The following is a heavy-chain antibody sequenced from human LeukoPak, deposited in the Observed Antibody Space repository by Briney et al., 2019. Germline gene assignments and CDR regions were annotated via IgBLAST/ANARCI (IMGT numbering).Heavy chain of an antibody. D-gene: IGHD2-21*01. J-gene: IGHJ4*02. V-gene: IGHV2-70*18. CDR2: IDWDDDK. CDR3: ARSIYYFDY. Sequence: TLSLTCTVSGGSISSYYWSWIRQPPGKALEWLALIDWDDDKYYSTSLKTRLTISKDTSKNQVVLTMTNMDPVDTATYYCARSIYYFDYWGQGTLVTVSS. CDR1: GGSISSYY.